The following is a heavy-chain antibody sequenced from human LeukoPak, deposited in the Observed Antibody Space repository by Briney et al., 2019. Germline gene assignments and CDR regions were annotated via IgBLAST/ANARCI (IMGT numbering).Heavy chain of an antibody. V-gene: IGHV4-34*01. D-gene: IGHD3-3*01. J-gene: IGHJ6*03. CDR3: ARGRNYDFWSGLTGYYMDV. Sequence: SETLSLTCAVYGGSFSGYYWSWIRQPPGKGLEWIGEINHSGSTNYNPSLKSRVTISVDTSKNQFSLKRSSVTAADTAVYYCARGRNYDFWSGLTGYYMDVWGKGTTVTVSS. CDR1: GGSFSGYY. CDR2: INHSGST.